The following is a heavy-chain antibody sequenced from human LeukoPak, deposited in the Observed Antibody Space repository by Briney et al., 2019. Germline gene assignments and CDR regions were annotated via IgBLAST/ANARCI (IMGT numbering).Heavy chain of an antibody. CDR1: GGSISSGGYY. V-gene: IGHV4-31*03. CDR3: ARGNTAMANFDY. CDR2: IYYSGST. J-gene: IGHJ4*02. D-gene: IGHD5-18*01. Sequence: SETLSLTCTVSGGSISSGGYYWSWIRQHQGKGLEWFGYIYYSGSTYYNPSLKSRVTISVDTSKNQFSLKLSSVTAADTAVYYCARGNTAMANFDYWGQGTLVTVSS.